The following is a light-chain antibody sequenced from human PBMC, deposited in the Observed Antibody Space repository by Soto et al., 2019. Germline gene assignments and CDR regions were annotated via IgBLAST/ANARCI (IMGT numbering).Light chain of an antibody. V-gene: IGLV2-14*01. CDR1: SSDVGGYNL. J-gene: IGLJ1*01. CDR3: SSYKSSSTLPDV. CDR2: DVN. Sequence: QSALTQPASVSGSPGQSITISCTGTSSDVGGYNLVSWYQQYPDKAPKLMIFDVNTRSSGVSNRFSGSKSGNTASLTISGLQAEDEADYYCSSYKSSSTLPDVFGTGTKVTVL.